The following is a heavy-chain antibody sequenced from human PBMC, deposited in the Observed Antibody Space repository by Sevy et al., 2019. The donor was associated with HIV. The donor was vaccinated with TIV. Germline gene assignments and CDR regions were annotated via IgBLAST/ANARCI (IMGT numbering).Heavy chain of an antibody. V-gene: IGHV4-38-2*01. J-gene: IGHJ4*02. CDR3: ARGGYTYGKGYFYY. D-gene: IGHD5-18*01. Sequence: SETLSLTCGVSGYSISSGYYWGWIRQPPGKGLEWIGSIYHSGSTYSNPSLKSRVTISVDTSKNQFSLKLSSVTAADTAVYYCARGGYTYGKGYFYYWGQGTLVTVSS. CDR2: IYHSGST. CDR1: GYSISSGYY.